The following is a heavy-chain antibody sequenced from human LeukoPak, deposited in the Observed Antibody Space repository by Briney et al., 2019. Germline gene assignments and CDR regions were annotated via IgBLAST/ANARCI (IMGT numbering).Heavy chain of an antibody. CDR3: AKGGLWFGELIDY. D-gene: IGHD3-10*01. CDR1: GFTFSSYA. Sequence: GGSLRLSCAASGFTFSSYAMSWVRQAPGKGLEWVSAISGSGGSTYYADSVKGRFTISRDNSKNTLYLQMNSLRDEDTAVYYCAKGGLWFGELIDYWGQGTLVTVSS. J-gene: IGHJ4*02. CDR2: ISGSGGST. V-gene: IGHV3-23*01.